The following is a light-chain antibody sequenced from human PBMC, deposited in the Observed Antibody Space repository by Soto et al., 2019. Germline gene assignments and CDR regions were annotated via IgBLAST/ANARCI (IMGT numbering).Light chain of an antibody. CDR2: GNS. V-gene: IGLV1-40*01. CDR3: QFYDSSLSGFYV. CDR1: SSNIGAGYD. Sequence: QSVLTQPPSVSGAPGQRVTISSTGSSSNIGAGYDVHWYQQLPGTAPKLLIYGNSNRPSGVPDRFSGSKSGTSASLAITGLQAEDEADYYCQFYDSSLSGFYVFGTGTKLTVL. J-gene: IGLJ1*01.